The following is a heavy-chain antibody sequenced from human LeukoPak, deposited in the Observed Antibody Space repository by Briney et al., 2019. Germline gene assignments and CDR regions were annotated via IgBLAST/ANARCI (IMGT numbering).Heavy chain of an antibody. CDR3: AKDGLWFGESHFDY. Sequence: GGSLRLSCAASGFPFSTYAMHWLRQAPGKGLEWVAVISYDASNEYYADSVKGRFTISRDNSKNTLYLQMNSLRAEDTAVYYCAKDGLWFGESHFDYWGQGTLVTVSS. D-gene: IGHD3-10*01. CDR1: GFPFSTYA. J-gene: IGHJ4*02. V-gene: IGHV3-30-3*01. CDR2: ISYDASNE.